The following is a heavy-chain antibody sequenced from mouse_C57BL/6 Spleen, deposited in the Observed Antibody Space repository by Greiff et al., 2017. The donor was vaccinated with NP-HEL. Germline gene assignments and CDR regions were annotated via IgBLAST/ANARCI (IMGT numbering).Heavy chain of an antibody. Sequence: QVQLQQPGTELVKPGASVKLSCKASGYTFTSYWMHWVKQRPGQGLEWIGNINPSNGGTNYNEKFKSKATLTVDKSSSTAYMQLSSLTSEDSAVDYFARNGYYEAWFAYWGQGTLVTVSA. D-gene: IGHD2-3*01. CDR1: GYTFTSYW. V-gene: IGHV1-53*01. CDR2: INPSNGGT. J-gene: IGHJ3*01. CDR3: ARNGYYEAWFAY.